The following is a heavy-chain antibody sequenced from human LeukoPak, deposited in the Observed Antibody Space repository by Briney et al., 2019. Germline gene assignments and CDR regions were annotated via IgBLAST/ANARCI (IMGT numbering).Heavy chain of an antibody. V-gene: IGHV3-30*18. J-gene: IGHJ6*03. CDR3: AKNIRTGAYYYYYMDV. CDR1: GFTFSSYG. D-gene: IGHD3-10*01. Sequence: PGGSLRLSCAASGFTFSSYGMHWVRQAPGKGLEWVAVISYDGSNKYYADSVKGRFTISRDNSKNTLYLQMNGLGAEDTAVYFCAKNIRTGAYYYYYMDVWGKGTTVIVSS. CDR2: ISYDGSNK.